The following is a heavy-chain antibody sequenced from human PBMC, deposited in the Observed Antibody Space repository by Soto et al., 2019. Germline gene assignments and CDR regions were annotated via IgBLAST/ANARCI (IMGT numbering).Heavy chain of an antibody. CDR3: ARGMPYDYIWGSYPKEMYYFDY. J-gene: IGHJ4*02. V-gene: IGHV4-34*01. CDR1: GGSFSGYY. Sequence: PSETLSLTCAVYGGSFSGYYWSWIRQPPGKGLEWIGEINHSGSTNYNPSLKSRVTISVDTSKNQFSLKLSSVTAADTAVYYCARGMPYDYIWGSYPKEMYYFDYWGQGTLVTVSS. CDR2: INHSGST. D-gene: IGHD3-16*02.